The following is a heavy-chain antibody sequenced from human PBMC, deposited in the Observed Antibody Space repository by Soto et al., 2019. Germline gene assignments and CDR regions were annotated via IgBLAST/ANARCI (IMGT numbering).Heavy chain of an antibody. V-gene: IGHV1-2*02. D-gene: IGHD5-12*01. CDR1: GYPFTGYY. J-gene: IGHJ4*02. Sequence: GSVKVYCKTSGYPFTGYYMHLVRQAPGQGLEWLGWINPHSGGTNSAQKFEGRVTMTRDTSINTAYMELSRLRSDDTAVYYCARPLDHAGYNFDYWGQGALVTVSS. CDR2: INPHSGGT. CDR3: ARPLDHAGYNFDY.